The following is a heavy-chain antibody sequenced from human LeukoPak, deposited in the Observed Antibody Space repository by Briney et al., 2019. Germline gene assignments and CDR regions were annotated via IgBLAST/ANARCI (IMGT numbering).Heavy chain of an antibody. CDR1: GGSFSGYY. CDR3: ARGRGEYYYDSSGYYPW. J-gene: IGHJ4*02. Sequence: RSETLSLTCAVYGGSFSGYYWSWIRQPPGKGLEWIGEINHSGSTNYNPSLKSRVTISVDTSKNQFSLKLSSVTAADTAVYYCARGRGEYYYDSSGYYPWWGQGTLVTVS. V-gene: IGHV4-34*01. D-gene: IGHD3-22*01. CDR2: INHSGST.